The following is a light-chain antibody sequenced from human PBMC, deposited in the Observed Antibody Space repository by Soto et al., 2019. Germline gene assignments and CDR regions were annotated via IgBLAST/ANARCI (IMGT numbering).Light chain of an antibody. V-gene: IGKV3-20*01. CDR2: GAS. Sequence: EIVLTQSPGTLSLSPGERATLYCSASQSVSSSYLAWYQQKPGQAPRLLIYGASSRATGIPDRFSGSGSGTDFTLTISRLEPEDFAVYYCQQYGSSPPWTFGQGTKVDNK. CDR1: QSVSSSY. CDR3: QQYGSSPPWT. J-gene: IGKJ1*01.